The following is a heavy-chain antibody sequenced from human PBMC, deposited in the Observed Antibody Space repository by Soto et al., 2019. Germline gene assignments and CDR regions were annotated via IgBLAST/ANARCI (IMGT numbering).Heavy chain of an antibody. D-gene: IGHD3-10*01. CDR1: GLTFSAYW. J-gene: IGHJ6*02. CDR3: ARDEDYIGSGSYQLTARGYYYYAMDV. CDR2: IRQDGTKK. V-gene: IGHV3-7*01. Sequence: PGGSLRLSCAASGLTFSAYWMTWVRQAPGKGLEWVANIRQDGTKKYYVDSVKGRFTISRDNANNSLYLQMNSLRAEDTAVHYCARDEDYIGSGSYQLTARGYYYYAMDVWGPGTTVTVSS.